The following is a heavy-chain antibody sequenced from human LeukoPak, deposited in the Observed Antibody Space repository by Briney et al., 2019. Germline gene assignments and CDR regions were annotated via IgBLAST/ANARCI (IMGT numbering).Heavy chain of an antibody. CDR2: INPHSGDT. D-gene: IGHD3-22*01. CDR1: GYTFPAYY. CDR3: VRVTMIVVADGMDV. J-gene: IGHJ6*02. V-gene: IGHV1-2*02. Sequence: ASVTVSCKASGYTFPAYYLHWVQQAPGQGFEWMGWINPHSGDTNYAQKFRGRVTMTRDTSITTAYMEFSRLRADDTAVYYCVRVTMIVVADGMDVWGQGTTVTVSS.